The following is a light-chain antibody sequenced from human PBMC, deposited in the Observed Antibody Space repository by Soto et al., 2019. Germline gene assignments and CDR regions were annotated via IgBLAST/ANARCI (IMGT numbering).Light chain of an antibody. CDR2: DAS. CDR3: QHYDHLPIT. V-gene: IGKV1-33*01. Sequence: DIQMTQSPSTLSASVGDRVTITCRASQDITNYLNWYQQKPGRAPRLLLYDASSLETGVPSRFSGSGSGTDFTLTISSLQPEDVATYYCQHYDHLPITFGQGTRLEIK. CDR1: QDITNY. J-gene: IGKJ5*01.